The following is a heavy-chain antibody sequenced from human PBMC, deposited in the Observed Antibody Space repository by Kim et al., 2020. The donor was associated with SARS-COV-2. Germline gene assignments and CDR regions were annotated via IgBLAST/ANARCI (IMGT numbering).Heavy chain of an antibody. CDR2: ISSSSSYT. Sequence: GGSLRLSCAASGFTFSDYYMSWIRQAPGKGLEWVSYISSSSSYTNYADSVKGRFTISRDNAKNSLYLQMNSLRAEDTAVYYCAREDTAMAPIDYWGQGTLVTVSS. V-gene: IGHV3-11*05. J-gene: IGHJ4*02. CDR3: AREDTAMAPIDY. CDR1: GFTFSDYY. D-gene: IGHD5-18*01.